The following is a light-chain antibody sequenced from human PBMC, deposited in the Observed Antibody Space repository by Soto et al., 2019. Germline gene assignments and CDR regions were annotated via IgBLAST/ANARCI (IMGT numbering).Light chain of an antibody. J-gene: IGKJ4*01. V-gene: IGKV1-9*01. CDR3: QQVNSYPLT. CDR1: QGISSH. Sequence: DIQLTQSPSFLSASVGDRVTITCRASQGISSHLAWYQQKPGKAPNFLIYGASTLQSGVPSRFSGSGSGTEFTLTISSLQPEDFATYYCQQVNSYPLTFGGGTKVEIK. CDR2: GAS.